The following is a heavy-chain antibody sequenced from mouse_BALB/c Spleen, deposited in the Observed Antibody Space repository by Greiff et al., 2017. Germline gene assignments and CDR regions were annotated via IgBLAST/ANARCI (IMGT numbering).Heavy chain of an antibody. CDR2: ISDGGSYT. CDR1: GFTFSDYY. V-gene: IGHV5-4*02. D-gene: IGHD2-1*01. CDR3: ARGDGNYEVDY. J-gene: IGHJ4*01. Sequence: EVKLVESGGGLVKPGGSLKLSCAASGFTFSDYYMYWVRQTPEKRLEWVATISDGGSYTYYPDSVKGRFTISRDNAKNNLYLQMSSLKSEDTAMYYCARGDGNYEVDYWGQGTSVTVSS.